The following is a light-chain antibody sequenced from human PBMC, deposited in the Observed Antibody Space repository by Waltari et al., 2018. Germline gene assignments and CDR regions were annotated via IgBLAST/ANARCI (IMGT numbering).Light chain of an antibody. V-gene: IGLV2-14*01. CDR1: TTDVGAYDF. CDR2: DVT. CDR3: SSYTTTNTFV. Sequence: QSALTQPASVSGSPGQSITISCTGSTTDVGAYDFVAWYQQHPGKAPQLMVFDVTHRPSWISNRFSGSKSGDTASLTISGLQAEDEAYYYCSSYTTTNTFVFGTGTNVTVV. J-gene: IGLJ1*01.